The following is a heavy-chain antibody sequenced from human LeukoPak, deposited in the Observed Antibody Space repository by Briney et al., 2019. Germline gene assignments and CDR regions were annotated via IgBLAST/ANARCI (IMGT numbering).Heavy chain of an antibody. CDR2: INPNSGGT. V-gene: IGHV1-2*02. CDR1: GYTFTGYY. CDR3: ARGEWELANWFDP. J-gene: IGHJ5*02. D-gene: IGHD1-26*01. Sequence: GASVKVSCKASGYTFTGYYMHWVRQAPGQGLEWMGWINPNSGGTNYAQKFQGRVTMTRDTSISTAYMELSRLRSDDTAVYYCARGEWELANWFDPWGQGTLVTVSS.